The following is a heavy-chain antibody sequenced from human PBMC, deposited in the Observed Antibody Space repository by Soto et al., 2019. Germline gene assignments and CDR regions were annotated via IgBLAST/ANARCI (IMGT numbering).Heavy chain of an antibody. Sequence: QVQLVQSGAEVKKPGSSVKASCKASGGTFSSYAISWVRQSPGQGLAWMGGIIPIFGTANYAQKFQGRVTITADESTSTAYMELSSLRSEDTAVYYCASGFHGSSWFGPVFVYWGQGTLVTVSS. CDR2: IIPIFGTA. J-gene: IGHJ4*02. CDR1: GGTFSSYA. D-gene: IGHD6-13*01. CDR3: ASGFHGSSWFGPVFVY. V-gene: IGHV1-69*01.